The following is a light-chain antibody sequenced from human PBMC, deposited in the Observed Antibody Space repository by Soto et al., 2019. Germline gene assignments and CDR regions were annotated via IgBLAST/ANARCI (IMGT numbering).Light chain of an antibody. V-gene: IGLV2-14*02. J-gene: IGLJ3*02. Sequence: QSVLTQPASVSGSPGQSITISCTGTISDIGSFYLVSWYQHHPGRAPKLMIFGVTNRPSGVSDRFSGSKSGNTASLTISGLQAEDEADYYCTSYTSSSTRVFGGGTKVTVL. CDR3: TSYTSSSTRV. CDR2: GVT. CDR1: ISDIGSFYL.